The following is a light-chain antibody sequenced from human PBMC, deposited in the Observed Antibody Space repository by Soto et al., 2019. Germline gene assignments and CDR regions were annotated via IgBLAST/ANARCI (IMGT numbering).Light chain of an antibody. CDR2: GAS. J-gene: IGKJ1*01. Sequence: AIQMTQSPSSLSASVGDRVTITCRASQAIRNDLGWYQQKPGKAPYLLIFGASNLQAGVPVRFSASGSGTNFTLTISNLQPEDFASYYCLQDYTYPWTFGQGTKVDI. V-gene: IGKV1-6*01. CDR1: QAIRND. CDR3: LQDYTYPWT.